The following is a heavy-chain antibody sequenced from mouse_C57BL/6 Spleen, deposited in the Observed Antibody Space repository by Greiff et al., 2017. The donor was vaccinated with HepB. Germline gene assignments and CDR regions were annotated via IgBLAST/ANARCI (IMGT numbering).Heavy chain of an antibody. V-gene: IGHV1-82*01. Sequence: VKLVESGPELVKPGASVKISCKASGYAFSSSWMNWVKQRPGKGLEWIGRIYPGDGDTNYNGKFKGKATLTADKSSSTAYMQLSSLTSEDSAVYFCARWGDGGYPAWFAYWGQGTLVTVSA. D-gene: IGHD2-3*01. J-gene: IGHJ3*01. CDR3: ARWGDGGYPAWFAY. CDR1: GYAFSSSW. CDR2: IYPGDGDT.